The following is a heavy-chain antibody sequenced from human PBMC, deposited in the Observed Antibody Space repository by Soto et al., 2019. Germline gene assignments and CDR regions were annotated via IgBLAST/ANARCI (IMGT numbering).Heavy chain of an antibody. CDR1: GDSVSSGGAY. CDR2: IYYSGRA. Sequence: QVQLQESGPGLVKPSQTLSLTCTVSGDSVSSGGAYWSWIRQHPGKGLEWIGYIYYSGRASYTPSLKSRLTISLDTSQNQVSLRLSSVTAADTAVYYCARLKSRYYKIISSTFDYWGRGALVTVSS. D-gene: IGHD3-10*01. CDR3: ARLKSRYYKIISSTFDY. V-gene: IGHV4-31*03. J-gene: IGHJ4*02.